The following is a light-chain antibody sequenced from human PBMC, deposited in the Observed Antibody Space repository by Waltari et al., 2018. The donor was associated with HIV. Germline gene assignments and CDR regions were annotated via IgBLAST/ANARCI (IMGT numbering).Light chain of an antibody. CDR3: SSYAGSNNYV. J-gene: IGLJ1*01. CDR1: SSPVGGYNY. CDR2: EVS. Sequence: QSALTQPPSASGSPGQSVTISCTGTSSPVGGYNYVPWYQQHPGKAPKLMIYEVSKRPSGVPDRFSGSKSGNTASLTVSGLQAEDEADYYCSSYAGSNNYVFGTGTKVTVL. V-gene: IGLV2-8*01.